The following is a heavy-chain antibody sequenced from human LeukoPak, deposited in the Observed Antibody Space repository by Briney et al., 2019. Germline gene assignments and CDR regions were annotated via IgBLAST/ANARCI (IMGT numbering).Heavy chain of an antibody. V-gene: IGHV4-34*01. CDR3: ARVNITMIVVAITAVWFDP. Sequence: SETLSPTCAVYGGSFSGYYWSWIRQPPGKGLEWIGEINHSGSTNYNPSLKSRVTISVDTSKNQFSLKLSSVTAADTAVYYCARVNITMIVVAITAVWFDPWGQGTLVTVTS. CDR1: GGSFSGYY. D-gene: IGHD3-22*01. CDR2: INHSGST. J-gene: IGHJ5*02.